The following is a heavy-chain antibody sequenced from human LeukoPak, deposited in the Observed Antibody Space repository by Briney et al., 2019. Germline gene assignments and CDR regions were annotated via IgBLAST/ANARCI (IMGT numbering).Heavy chain of an antibody. CDR2: IYYSGST. CDR1: GGSISSSSYY. Sequence: PSETLSLTCTVSGGSISSSSYYWGWIRQPPGKGLEWIGSIYYSGSTYYNPSLKSRVTISVDTSKNQFSLKLSSVTAADTAVYYCATLSYYCDSSGYPFDIWGQGTMVTVSS. V-gene: IGHV4-39*01. D-gene: IGHD3-22*01. CDR3: ATLSYYCDSSGYPFDI. J-gene: IGHJ3*02.